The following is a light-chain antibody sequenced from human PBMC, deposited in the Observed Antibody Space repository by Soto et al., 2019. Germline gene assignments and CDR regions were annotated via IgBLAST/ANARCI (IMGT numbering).Light chain of an antibody. Sequence: QSVLTQPASVSGSPGQSITISCTGTSSDVGGYNHVSWYQQHPGKAPKLMIYDVSNRPSGVSSRLSGSKSGNTASLTISGLQAEDEADYYCCSYTTSITRYVFGTGTKLTVL. CDR3: CSYTTSITRYV. J-gene: IGLJ1*01. V-gene: IGLV2-14*01. CDR1: SSDVGGYNH. CDR2: DVS.